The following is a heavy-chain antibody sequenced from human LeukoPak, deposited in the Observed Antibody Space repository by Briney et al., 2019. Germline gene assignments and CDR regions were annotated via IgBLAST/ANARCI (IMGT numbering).Heavy chain of an antibody. J-gene: IGHJ3*02. V-gene: IGHV3-30*03. CDR2: ISYDGSNK. CDR1: GFTFSSYG. CDR3: ARGFGRYLPPGNDALDI. D-gene: IGHD3-9*01. Sequence: GGSLRLSCAASGFTFSSYGMHWVRQAPGKGLEWVAVISYDGSNKYYADSVKGRFTISRDNSKNTLYLQMNSLRAEDTAVYYCARGFGRYLPPGNDALDIWGLGTMVTVSS.